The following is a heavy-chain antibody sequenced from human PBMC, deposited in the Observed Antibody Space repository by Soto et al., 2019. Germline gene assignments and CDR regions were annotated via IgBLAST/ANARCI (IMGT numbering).Heavy chain of an antibody. J-gene: IGHJ4*02. D-gene: IGHD6-13*01. CDR3: ARGVAAAGPLYYFDY. CDR1: GGTFSSYA. Sequence: QVQLVQSGAEVKKPGSSVKVSCKASGGTFSSYAISWVRQAPGQGLEWRGGIIPIFGTANYAQKFQGRVTITADESTSTAYMELRSLRSEDTAVYYCARGVAAAGPLYYFDYWGQGTLVTVSS. CDR2: IIPIFGTA. V-gene: IGHV1-69*01.